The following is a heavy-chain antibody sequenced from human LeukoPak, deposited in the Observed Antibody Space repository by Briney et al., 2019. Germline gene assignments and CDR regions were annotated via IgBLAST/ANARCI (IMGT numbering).Heavy chain of an antibody. CDR2: IIPIFGTA. J-gene: IGHJ5*02. CDR3: AREQVTAMVKGNWFDP. CDR1: GYTFTSYG. V-gene: IGHV1-69*05. D-gene: IGHD5-18*01. Sequence: SVKVSCKASGYTFTSYGISWVRQAPGQGLEWMGGIIPIFGTANYAQKFQGRVTITTDESTSTAYMELSSLRSEDTAVYYCAREQVTAMVKGNWFDPWGQGTLDTVSS.